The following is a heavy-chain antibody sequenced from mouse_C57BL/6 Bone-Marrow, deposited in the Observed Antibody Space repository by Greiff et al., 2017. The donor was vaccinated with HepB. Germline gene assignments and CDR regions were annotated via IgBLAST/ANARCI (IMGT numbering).Heavy chain of an antibody. CDR2: IRNKANGYTT. CDR1: GFTFTDYY. CDR3: ARYYYGSSHYFDY. J-gene: IGHJ2*01. Sequence: DVKLVESGGGLVQPGGSLSLSCAASGFTFTDYYMSWVRQPPGKALEWLGFIRNKANGYTTEYSASVKGRFTISRDNSQSILYLQMNALRAEDSATYYCARYYYGSSHYFDYWGQGTTLTVSS. V-gene: IGHV7-3*01. D-gene: IGHD1-1*01.